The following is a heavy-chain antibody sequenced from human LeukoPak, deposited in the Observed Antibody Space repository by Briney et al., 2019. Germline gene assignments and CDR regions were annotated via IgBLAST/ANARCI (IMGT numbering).Heavy chain of an antibody. D-gene: IGHD1-7*01. CDR2: IWYDGSNK. J-gene: IGHJ4*02. CDR1: GFTFSSYG. V-gene: IGHV3-33*06. Sequence: GGSLRLSCAASGFTFSSYGMHWVRQAPGKGLEWVAVIWYDGSNKYYADSVKGRFTISRDNPKNTLYLQMNSLRAEDTAVYYCAKDKGTGTTGYFDYWGQGTLVTVSS. CDR3: AKDKGTGTTGYFDY.